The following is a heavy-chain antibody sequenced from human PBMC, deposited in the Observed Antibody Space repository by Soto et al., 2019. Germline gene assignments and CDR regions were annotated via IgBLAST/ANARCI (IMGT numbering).Heavy chain of an antibody. CDR2: INAGNGNT. V-gene: IGHV1-3*01. Sequence: AAVKVSCKXSGYTFTSYAMHGVRQAPGQRLAWMGWINAGNGNTKYSQKFQGRVTITRDTSASTAYMALSSLRSEDTAVYYCASAGGFGVVYYYYYGMDVWGQGTTVTVSS. CDR3: ASAGGFGVVYYYYYGMDV. D-gene: IGHD3-3*01. J-gene: IGHJ6*02. CDR1: GYTFTSYA.